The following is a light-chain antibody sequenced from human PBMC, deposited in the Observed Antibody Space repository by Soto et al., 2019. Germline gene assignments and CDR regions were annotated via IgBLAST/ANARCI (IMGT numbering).Light chain of an antibody. CDR1: QNINSY. V-gene: IGKV1-39*01. Sequence: DVQMTQSPSSLSASVGDRIVITCRASQNINSYLNWYQQKPGNPPKLVISAAFTLQSAFPSRFSGGGSVTDFVLPIRSLQPEDSETYSCHQTFIFPYTFGQRKKLEIK. CDR3: HQTFIFPYT. CDR2: AAF. J-gene: IGKJ2*01.